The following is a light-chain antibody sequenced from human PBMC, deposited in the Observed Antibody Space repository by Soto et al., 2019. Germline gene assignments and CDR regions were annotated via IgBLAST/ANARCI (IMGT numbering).Light chain of an antibody. CDR1: QSVANL. CDR3: QQYNSYPLT. V-gene: IGKV1-5*03. CDR2: KAS. J-gene: IGKJ2*01. Sequence: DIQMTQSPSTLSASIGDRVTITCRASQSVANLLAWFQQKPGEAPRLLVFKASILQGGVPSRFSGSGSGTEFTLTISSLQPDDFANYYCQQYNSYPLTFGQGTKLEIK.